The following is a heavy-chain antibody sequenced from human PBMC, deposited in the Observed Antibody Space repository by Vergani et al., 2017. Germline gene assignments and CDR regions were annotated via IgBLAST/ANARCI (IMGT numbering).Heavy chain of an antibody. Sequence: EVQLVQSGAEVKKPGATMKISCKVSGYTFTDHYMHWVKQAPGKGLEWMGLVDPEDGETIYAEKFKGRVTIAAVTSTDTAHLELSSLRSEDTAVYYCTTPQTVTTGGMEVGGQGTTVIVSS. CDR1: GYTFTDHY. D-gene: IGHD4-17*01. V-gene: IGHV1-69-2*01. CDR2: VDPEDGET. CDR3: TTPQTVTTGGMEV. J-gene: IGHJ6*02.